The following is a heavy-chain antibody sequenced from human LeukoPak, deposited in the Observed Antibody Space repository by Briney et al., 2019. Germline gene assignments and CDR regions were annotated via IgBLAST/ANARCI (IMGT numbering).Heavy chain of an antibody. Sequence: KPSETLSLTCTVSDGSISSSTYYWGWIRQPPGKGLEWIGSIYYSGSTYYNPSLKSRLTISVDTSKNQFSLRLSSVTAADTAVYYCARIPGYCRGGSCFSIYFDSWGQGTLVTVSS. D-gene: IGHD2-15*01. CDR2: IYYSGST. V-gene: IGHV4-39*01. J-gene: IGHJ4*02. CDR3: ARIPGYCRGGSCFSIYFDS. CDR1: DGSISSSTYY.